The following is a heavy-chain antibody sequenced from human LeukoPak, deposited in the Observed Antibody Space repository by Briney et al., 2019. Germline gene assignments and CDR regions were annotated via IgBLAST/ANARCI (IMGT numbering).Heavy chain of an antibody. Sequence: GGSLRLSCAASGFPFSSYAMSWVRQSPGKGVEWVSAISGGNGNTYYAYYADSVRGRFTISRDSSKNTLYLQMNSLRAEDTAVYYCAKFYDILTGYFDYWDQGTLVTVSS. V-gene: IGHV3-23*01. D-gene: IGHD3-9*01. CDR3: AKFYDILTGYFDY. J-gene: IGHJ4*02. CDR1: GFPFSSYA. CDR2: ISGGNGNTYYA.